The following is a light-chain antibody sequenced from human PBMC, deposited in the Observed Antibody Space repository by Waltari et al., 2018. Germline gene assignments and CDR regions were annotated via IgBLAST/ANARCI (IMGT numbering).Light chain of an antibody. Sequence: QSALTQPDSVSGSPGQSITIPCPGTSSDVGRYDYVSWYQQHPGKAPKLIIYDVIKRPSGVSNRVSGYQSCNTASRTISRLQAEDESDYYCDSYTSSISTPLVFGGGTKLTVL. J-gene: IGLJ2*01. V-gene: IGLV2-14*01. CDR2: DVI. CDR3: DSYTSSISTPLV. CDR1: SSDVGRYDY.